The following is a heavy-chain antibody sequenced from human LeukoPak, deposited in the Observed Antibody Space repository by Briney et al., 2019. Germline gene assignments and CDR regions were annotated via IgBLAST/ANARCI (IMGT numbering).Heavy chain of an antibody. CDR2: VWPDDSDT. Sequence: GESLKISCKGSGYTFTTYWIGWVRQMSGKGLEWMGIVWPDDSDTRYSSSFQGQVTISADKSTSTAYLQWSSLKASDTAMYYCARLVGRILTFTPRYFDYWGQGTLVTVSS. D-gene: IGHD2-2*01. J-gene: IGHJ4*02. CDR1: GYTFTTYW. V-gene: IGHV5-51*01. CDR3: ARLVGRILTFTPRYFDY.